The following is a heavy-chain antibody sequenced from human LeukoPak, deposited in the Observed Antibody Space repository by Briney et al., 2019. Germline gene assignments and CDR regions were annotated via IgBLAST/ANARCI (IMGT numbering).Heavy chain of an antibody. CDR1: GFTFSTYN. CDR2: ISSSSSYI. CDR3: ARVDYDSSGYYYALDY. V-gene: IGHV3-21*01. D-gene: IGHD3-22*01. Sequence: GGSLRLSCAASGFTFSTYNMNWVRQAPGKGLEWGSSISSSSSYIYYADSVKGRFTISRDNAKNSLYLQMNSLRAEDTAVYYCARVDYDSSGYYYALDYWGQGTLVTVSS. J-gene: IGHJ4*02.